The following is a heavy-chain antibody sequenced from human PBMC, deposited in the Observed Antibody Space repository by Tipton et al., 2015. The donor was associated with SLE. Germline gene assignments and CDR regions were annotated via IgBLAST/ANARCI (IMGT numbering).Heavy chain of an antibody. CDR2: IYYSGST. J-gene: IGHJ5*02. CDR1: GGSISSYY. D-gene: IGHD1-26*01. Sequence: GLVKPSETLSLTCTVSGGSISSYYWSWLRQPPGKGLEWIGYIYYSGSTNYNPSLKSRVTISVDTSKNQFSLNLSSVTAADTAVYYCAREDWSGSYGWFDPWGQGTLVTVSS. V-gene: IGHV4-59*01. CDR3: AREDWSGSYGWFDP.